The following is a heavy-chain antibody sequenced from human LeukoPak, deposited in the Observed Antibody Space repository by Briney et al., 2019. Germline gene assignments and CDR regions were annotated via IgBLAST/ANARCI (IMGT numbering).Heavy chain of an antibody. J-gene: IGHJ4*02. CDR3: ASLGGLYDSSGYVDY. V-gene: IGHV3-53*01. D-gene: IGHD3-22*01. CDR2: IYSGGST. CDR1: GFTVSSNY. Sequence: GGSLRLSCAASGFTVSSNYMSWVRQAPGKGLEWVSVIYSGGSTYYADSVKGRFTISRDNSKNTLYLQMNSLRAEDTAVYYCASLGGLYDSSGYVDYWGQGTLVTVSS.